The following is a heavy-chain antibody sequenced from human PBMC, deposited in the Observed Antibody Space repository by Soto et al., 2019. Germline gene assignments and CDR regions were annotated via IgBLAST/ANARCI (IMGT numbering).Heavy chain of an antibody. CDR3: ARGRYVDY. Sequence: QAHLVQSGPEVKKPGASVKVSCKGSGYIFTSYGIAWVRQAPGQGLEWMGWISAHNGNTEYAQKFQGRVTVTRDTSTSTAYLELRSLRSVDTALYYCARGRYVDYWGQGALVTVSS. CDR2: ISAHNGNT. D-gene: IGHD3-16*01. CDR1: GYIFTSYG. J-gene: IGHJ4*02. V-gene: IGHV1-18*01.